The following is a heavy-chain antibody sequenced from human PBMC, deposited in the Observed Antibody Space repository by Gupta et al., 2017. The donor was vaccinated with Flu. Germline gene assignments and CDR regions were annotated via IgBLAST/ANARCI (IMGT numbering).Heavy chain of an antibody. CDR2: INPNSGVT. Sequence: QVQLVQSGAEVKKPGASVKVSCKASGYTFTGYYMHWVRQAPGQGLEWMGWINPNSGVTTYAQKFQGRVTMTRDTSISTAYMELSRLRSDDTAVYYCARSSVDYWGQGTLVTVSS. CDR1: GYTFTGYY. CDR3: ARSSVDY. J-gene: IGHJ4*02. V-gene: IGHV1-2*02. D-gene: IGHD3-10*01.